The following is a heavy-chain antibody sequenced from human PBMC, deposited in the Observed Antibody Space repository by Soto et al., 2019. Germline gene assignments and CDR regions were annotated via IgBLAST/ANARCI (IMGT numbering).Heavy chain of an antibody. D-gene: IGHD4-17*01. Sequence: PSETLSLTCAVSGGSISSGGYSWSWIRQPPGKGLEWIGYIYHSGSTYYNPSLKSRVTISVDRSKNQFSLKLSSVTAADTAVYYCARDPYGDYYFDYWGQGTLVTVSS. V-gene: IGHV4-30-2*01. CDR1: GGSISSGGYS. CDR2: IYHSGST. J-gene: IGHJ4*02. CDR3: ARDPYGDYYFDY.